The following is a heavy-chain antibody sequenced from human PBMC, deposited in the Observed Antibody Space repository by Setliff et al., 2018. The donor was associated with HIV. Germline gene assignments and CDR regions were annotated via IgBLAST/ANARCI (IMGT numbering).Heavy chain of an antibody. CDR2: INPSGTTT. J-gene: IGHJ4*02. V-gene: IGHV1-46*01. CDR3: ARGGDGYNPHY. Sequence: ASVKVSCKASGYTFTSYYIHWVRQAPGQGLEWMGIINPSGTTTSYAQKFQGRITMTRDTSTSTVYMELSSLRSEDTAVYYCARGGDGYNPHYWDQGTLVTVSS. CDR1: GYTFTSYY. D-gene: IGHD5-12*01.